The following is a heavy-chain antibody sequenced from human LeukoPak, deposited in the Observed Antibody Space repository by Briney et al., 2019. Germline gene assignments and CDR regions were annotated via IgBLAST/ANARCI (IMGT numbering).Heavy chain of an antibody. V-gene: IGHV3-74*01. CDR3: ARDVGSILHS. Sequence: GGSLRLSCAASGFTFGSSYMHWVRQDPGKGLVWVSCISSDGTSTNYADSVKGRFTISRDNPKNTVCLQMNSLRAEDTAVYYCARDVGSILHSWGQGTLVIVSS. CDR2: ISSDGTST. CDR1: GFTFGSSY. J-gene: IGHJ4*02.